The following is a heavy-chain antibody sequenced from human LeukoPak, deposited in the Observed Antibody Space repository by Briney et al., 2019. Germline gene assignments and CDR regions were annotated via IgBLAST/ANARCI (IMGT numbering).Heavy chain of an antibody. CDR3: ARYSGSYEVNYYYYYGMDV. V-gene: IGHV3-7*03. CDR2: IKQDGSEK. D-gene: IGHD1-26*01. CDR1: GFSFSSYW. J-gene: IGHJ6*02. Sequence: GGSLRLSCAASGFSFSSYWMSWVRQAPGKGLEWVANIKQDGSEKYYVDSVKGRFTISRDNAKNSLYLQMNSLRAEDTAVYYCARYSGSYEVNYYYYYGMDVWGQGTTVTVSS.